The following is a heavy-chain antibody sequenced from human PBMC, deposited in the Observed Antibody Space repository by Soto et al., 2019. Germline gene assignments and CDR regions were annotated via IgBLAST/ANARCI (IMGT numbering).Heavy chain of an antibody. V-gene: IGHV3-72*01. CDR2: SRDKVHSHTT. J-gene: IGHJ4*02. Sequence: PGGSLRLSCAASGFTFSDHYMDWVRQAPGKGLEWVGRSRDKVHSHTTEYAASVKGRFTISRGDSENSLYLQMNSLKTEDTAVYQCARGVVSTGYFDYWGQGTLVSVSS. CDR3: ARGVVSTGYFDY. CDR1: GFTFSDHY. D-gene: IGHD5-12*01.